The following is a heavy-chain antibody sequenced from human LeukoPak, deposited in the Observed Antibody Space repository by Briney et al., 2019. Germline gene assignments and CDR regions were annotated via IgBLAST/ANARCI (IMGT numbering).Heavy chain of an antibody. CDR2: ISGSGGST. V-gene: IGHV3-23*01. CDR3: AKRNGDRRPYYFDY. CDR1: GFTFSSYA. D-gene: IGHD1-1*01. Sequence: GGSLRLSYAASGFTFSSYAMSWVRQAPGKGLEWVSAISGSGGSTYYADSVKGRFAISRDDSKNTLYLQMNSLRAEDTAVYYCAKRNGDRRPYYFDYWGQGTLVTVSS. J-gene: IGHJ4*02.